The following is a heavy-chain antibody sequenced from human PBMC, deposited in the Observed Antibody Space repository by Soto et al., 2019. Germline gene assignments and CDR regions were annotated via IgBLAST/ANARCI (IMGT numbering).Heavy chain of an antibody. CDR3: AKKGSATYYYYYYYMDV. V-gene: IGHV3-23*01. J-gene: IGHJ6*03. D-gene: IGHD1-26*01. CDR2: ISGSGGST. CDR1: GFPFSSYS. Sequence: GGSLSLSCAASGFPFSSYSMSWVRQAPGKGLEWVSAISGSGGSTYYADSVKGRFTISRDNSKNTLYLQMNSLRAEGTAVYYCAKKGSATYYYYYYYMDVWGKGTTVTVSS.